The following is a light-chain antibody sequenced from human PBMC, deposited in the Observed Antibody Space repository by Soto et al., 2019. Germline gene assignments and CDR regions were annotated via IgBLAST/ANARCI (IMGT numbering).Light chain of an antibody. Sequence: QSVLTQPPSVSGAPGQKVTIYCTGSSSNIGAGYDVNWYQQFPGPAPKLLIYGDSNRPSGVPDRFSGSKSGTSASQAITGLLAEDEAEYYCQSYDHSLTDSVVFGGGTKLTVL. V-gene: IGLV1-40*01. CDR3: QSYDHSLTDSVV. J-gene: IGLJ2*01. CDR2: GDS. CDR1: SSNIGAGYD.